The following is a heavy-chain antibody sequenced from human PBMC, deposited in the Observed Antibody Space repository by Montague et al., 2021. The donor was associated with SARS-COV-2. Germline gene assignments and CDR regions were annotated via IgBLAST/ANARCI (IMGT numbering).Heavy chain of an antibody. J-gene: IGHJ4*02. V-gene: IGHV3-23*01. CDR1: GFIFNKYG. CDR3: VKGRSTDWTRDFDS. Sequence: SLSLSCAASGFIFNKYGVGWVRQAPGKGLEWVSVINVFGTTAYYADSVRGRFTMSRDNYRNTLDLHMIGPRADDTAIYYCVKGRSTDWTRDFDSWGQGTLVTVSS. CDR2: INVFGTTA. D-gene: IGHD3-9*01.